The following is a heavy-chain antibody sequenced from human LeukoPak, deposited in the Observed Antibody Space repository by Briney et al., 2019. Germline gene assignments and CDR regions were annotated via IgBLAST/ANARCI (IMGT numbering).Heavy chain of an antibody. Sequence: GGSLRFSCAASGFTFSSYAMSWVRQAPGKGLEWVSVIYSGGSTYYADSVKGRFTISRDNSKNTLYLQMNSLRAEDTAVYYCARELERFAWGQGTLVTVSS. CDR3: ARELERFA. D-gene: IGHD3-3*01. V-gene: IGHV3-66*01. CDR1: GFTFSSYA. J-gene: IGHJ4*02. CDR2: IYSGGST.